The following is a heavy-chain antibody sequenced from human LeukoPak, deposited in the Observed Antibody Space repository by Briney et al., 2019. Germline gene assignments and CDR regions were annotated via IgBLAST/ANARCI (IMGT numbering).Heavy chain of an antibody. CDR1: GFTFSSYA. Sequence: GRSLRLSCAASGFTFSSYAMHWVRQAPGKGLEWVAVISYDGSNKYYADSVQGRFTISRDNSKNTLYLQMNSLRAEDTAVYYCARDAVLTASFDYWGQGTLVTVSS. CDR2: ISYDGSNK. D-gene: IGHD2-8*02. V-gene: IGHV3-30*01. CDR3: ARDAVLTASFDY. J-gene: IGHJ4*02.